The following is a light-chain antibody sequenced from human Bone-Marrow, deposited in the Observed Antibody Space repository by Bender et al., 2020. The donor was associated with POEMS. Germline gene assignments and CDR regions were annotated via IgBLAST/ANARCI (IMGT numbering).Light chain of an antibody. V-gene: IGLV1-44*01. CDR3: CSYAGSNTMV. Sequence: QSVLTQPPSASGTPGQRVTISCSGGSSNIGSTTVNWYHQFPGTAPKLLIYRNDQRPSGVPDRLSGSKSGTSASLAISGLRSEDEAEYYCCSYAGSNTMVFGGGTKLTVL. CDR1: SSNIGSTT. J-gene: IGLJ2*01. CDR2: RND.